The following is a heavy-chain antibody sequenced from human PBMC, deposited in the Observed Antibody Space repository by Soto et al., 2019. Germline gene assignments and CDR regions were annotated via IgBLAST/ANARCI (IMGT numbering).Heavy chain of an antibody. CDR2: INSDGSST. J-gene: IGHJ6*02. CDR1: GFTFSSYW. D-gene: IGHD1-1*01. CDR3: ASWSHLQVRNYYYGMDV. V-gene: IGHV3-74*01. Sequence: GGSLRLSCAASGFTFSSYWMHWVRQAPGKGLVWVSRINSDGSSTSYADSVKGRFTISRDNAKNTLYLQMNSLRAEDTAVYYCASWSHLQVRNYYYGMDVWGQGTTVTVSS.